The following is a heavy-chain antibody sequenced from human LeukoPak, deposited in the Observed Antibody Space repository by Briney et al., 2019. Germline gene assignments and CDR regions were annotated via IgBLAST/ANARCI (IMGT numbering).Heavy chain of an antibody. CDR2: LNPKSGDT. V-gene: IGHV1-2*02. CDR1: GYTFTDYY. Sequence: ASVKVSCKASGYTFTDYYYIHWVRQAPGQGLEWMGWLNPKSGDTNYAQKVQGRVTVTRDTSISTAYMELSRLRADDTAVYYCARPSSTDYVWGQGTQVTVSS. CDR3: ARPSSTDYV. J-gene: IGHJ4*02. D-gene: IGHD2-2*01.